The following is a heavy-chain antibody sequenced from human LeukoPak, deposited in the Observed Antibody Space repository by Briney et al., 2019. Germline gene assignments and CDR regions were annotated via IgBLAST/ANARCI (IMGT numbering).Heavy chain of an antibody. Sequence: SETLSLTCAVYGGSFSGYYWSWIRQPPGKGLEWIGEINHSGSTNYNPSLKSRVTISVDTSKNQFSLKLSSVTAADTAVYYCARTYCSSTSCYWWFDPWGQGTLVTVSS. CDR2: INHSGST. CDR1: GGSFSGYY. CDR3: ARTYCSSTSCYWWFDP. J-gene: IGHJ5*02. D-gene: IGHD2-2*01. V-gene: IGHV4-34*01.